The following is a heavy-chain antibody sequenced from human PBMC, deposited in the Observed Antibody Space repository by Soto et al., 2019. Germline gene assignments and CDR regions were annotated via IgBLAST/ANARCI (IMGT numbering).Heavy chain of an antibody. CDR2: IYHSGAT. CDR3: ASVRVFAESAFDI. Sequence: QLQLQESGPGLVKPSETLSLTCTVSGGSISSYYWNWIRQPPGKGLEWIAYIYHSGATNYSPSLRRRATISVDTSKNQFSLKLSSVTAADTAVYYCASVRVFAESAFDIWGQGTMVSVSS. V-gene: IGHV4-59*01. D-gene: IGHD3-3*01. CDR1: GGSISSYY. J-gene: IGHJ3*02.